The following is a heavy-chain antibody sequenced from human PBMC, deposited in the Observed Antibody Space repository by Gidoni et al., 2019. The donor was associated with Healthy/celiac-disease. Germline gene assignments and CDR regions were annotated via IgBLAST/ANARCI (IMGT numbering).Heavy chain of an antibody. D-gene: IGHD6-6*01. Sequence: QITLKESGPTLVKPTQTPTLTWTSSGFALSTSGVGVGWIRQPPGKALEWLALIYWDADKRYSPALTRRLTITKDTSKNQVVLTLTNMDPVDTASYYCAHSDSSSVLGAFDIWGQGTMVTVSS. CDR2: IYWDADK. V-gene: IGHV2-5*02. CDR3: AHSDSSSVLGAFDI. J-gene: IGHJ3*02. CDR1: GFALSTSGVG.